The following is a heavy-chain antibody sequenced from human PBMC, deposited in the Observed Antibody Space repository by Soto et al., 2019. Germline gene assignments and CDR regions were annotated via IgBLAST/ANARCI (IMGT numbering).Heavy chain of an antibody. D-gene: IGHD1-26*01. J-gene: IGHJ4*02. Sequence: SETLSLTCTVSGGSISSYYWSWIRQPPGKGLEWIGYIYYSGSTNYNPSLKSRVTISVDTSKNQFSLKLSSVTAADTAVYYCARVLAGSGSLSEYFDYWGQGTLVTVSS. CDR1: GGSISSYY. V-gene: IGHV4-59*01. CDR2: IYYSGST. CDR3: ARVLAGSGSLSEYFDY.